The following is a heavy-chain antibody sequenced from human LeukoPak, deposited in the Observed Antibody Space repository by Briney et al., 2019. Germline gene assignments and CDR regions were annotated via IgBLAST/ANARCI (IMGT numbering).Heavy chain of an antibody. V-gene: IGHV4-61*02. CDR3: VRLAALRGFYYYMDV. J-gene: IGHJ6*03. D-gene: IGHD6-25*01. CDR2: IYTSGST. Sequence: SQTLSLTCTVSGGSISSGSYYWSWIRQPAGKGLEWIGRIYTSGSTNYNPSLKSRVTISVDTSKNQFSLKLSSVTAADTAVYYCVRLAALRGFYYYMDVWGKGTAVTVSS. CDR1: GGSISSGSYY.